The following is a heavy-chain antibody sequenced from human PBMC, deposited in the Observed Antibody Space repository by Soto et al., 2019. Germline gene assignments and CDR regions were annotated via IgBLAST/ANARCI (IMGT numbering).Heavy chain of an antibody. CDR1: GGSISSYY. CDR2: IYYSGST. CDR3: AGGSGRNYYYMDV. V-gene: IGHV4-59*01. D-gene: IGHD3-10*01. Sequence: SETLSLTCTVSGGSISSYYWSWIRQPPGKGLEWIGYIYYSGSTNYNPSLKSRVTISVDTSKNQFSLKLSSVTAADTAVYYCAGGSGRNYYYMDVWGKGTTVTVSS. J-gene: IGHJ6*03.